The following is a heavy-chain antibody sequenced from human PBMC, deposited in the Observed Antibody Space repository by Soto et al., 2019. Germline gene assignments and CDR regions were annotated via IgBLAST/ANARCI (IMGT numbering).Heavy chain of an antibody. Sequence: QVQLVESGGGLVKPGGSLRLSCAASGFTFSDYYMSWIRQAPGKGLEWVSYINSSSSYTNYADSVKGRCTISRDNANTSLYRQMNSLRAEDTAVYYCARTIAAAGGRRYFDLWGRGTLVTVSS. CDR1: GFTFSDYY. D-gene: IGHD6-13*01. CDR3: ARTIAAAGGRRYFDL. CDR2: INSSSSYT. J-gene: IGHJ2*01. V-gene: IGHV3-11*05.